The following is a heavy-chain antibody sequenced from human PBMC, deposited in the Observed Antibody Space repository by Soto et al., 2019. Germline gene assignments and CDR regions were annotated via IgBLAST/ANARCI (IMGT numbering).Heavy chain of an antibody. D-gene: IGHD3-9*01. CDR2: ISAYNGNT. Sequence: ASVKVSCKASGYTFTSYGISWVRQAPGQGLEWMGLISAYNGNTNYAQKLQGRVTMTTDTSTSTAYMELRSLRSDDTAVYYCARDEYDILTGYYGSMSYFDYWGQGTLVTVSS. V-gene: IGHV1-18*01. CDR1: GYTFTSYG. CDR3: ARDEYDILTGYYGSMSYFDY. J-gene: IGHJ4*02.